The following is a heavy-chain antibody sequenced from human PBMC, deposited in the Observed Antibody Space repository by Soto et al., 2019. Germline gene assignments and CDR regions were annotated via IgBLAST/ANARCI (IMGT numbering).Heavy chain of an antibody. Sequence: SVKVSCKASGFTFTSSAVQWVRQARGQRLEWIGWIVVGSGNTNYAQKFQERVTITRDMSTSTAYMGLSSLRSEDTAVYYCAAAYYYDSSGYYPSAFDIWGQGTMVTVSS. CDR2: IVVGSGNT. CDR1: GFTFTSSA. D-gene: IGHD3-22*01. J-gene: IGHJ3*02. V-gene: IGHV1-58*01. CDR3: AAAYYYDSSGYYPSAFDI.